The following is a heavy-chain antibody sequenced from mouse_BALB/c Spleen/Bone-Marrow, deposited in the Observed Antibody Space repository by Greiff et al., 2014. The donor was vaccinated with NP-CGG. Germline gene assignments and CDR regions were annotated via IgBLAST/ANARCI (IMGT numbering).Heavy chain of an antibody. D-gene: IGHD1-1*01. CDR1: GFNIKDTY. CDR2: IDPANGNT. CDR3: ARGYGSSYGTGYFDD. J-gene: IGHJ1*01. V-gene: IGHV14-3*02. Sequence: EVKLVESGAELVKPGASVKLSCTASGFNIKDTYMHWVKQKPEQGLEWIGRIDPANGNTKYDQKFQDKATITADTSSNTAYLQLSSLTSEDTAVYYCARGYGSSYGTGYFDDWGAGTTVTVSS.